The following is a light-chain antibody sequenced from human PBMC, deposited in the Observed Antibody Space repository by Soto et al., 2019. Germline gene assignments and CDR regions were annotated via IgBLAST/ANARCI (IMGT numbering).Light chain of an antibody. CDR1: SSDVGSYSF. CDR2: EGS. J-gene: IGLJ1*01. Sequence: QSVLTPPASVSGSPGQSLTISCTGTSSDVGSYSFVSWYQQHPGKAPKLMIFEGSKRPSGVSNRFSGSKSGNTASLTISGLQAEDEADYYCCSCAAGINGFGTGTKVTVL. V-gene: IGLV2-23*01. CDR3: CSCAAGING.